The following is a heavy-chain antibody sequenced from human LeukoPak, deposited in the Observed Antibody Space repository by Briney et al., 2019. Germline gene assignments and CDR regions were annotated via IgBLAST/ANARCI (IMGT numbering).Heavy chain of an antibody. CDR3: AKVYSIAVAGPVDY. V-gene: IGHV3-23*01. CDR1: GFTFNNYA. J-gene: IGHJ4*02. D-gene: IGHD6-19*01. Sequence: GGSLRLSCAASGFTFNNYAMTWVRQAPGKGLEWVSGISGSSGSTYYADSAKGRFTISRDNSKNTLNLQMKSLRVEDTAVYFCAKVYSIAVAGPVDYWGQGILVTVSS. CDR2: ISGSSGST.